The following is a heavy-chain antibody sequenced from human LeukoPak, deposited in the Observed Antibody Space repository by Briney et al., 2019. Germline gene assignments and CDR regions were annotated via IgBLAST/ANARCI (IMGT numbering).Heavy chain of an antibody. D-gene: IGHD6-13*01. CDR3: ARSSSFTRDFDY. J-gene: IGHJ4*02. V-gene: IGHV4-30-4*08. CDR2: IYYSGST. CDR1: GFTFSSYA. Sequence: LRLSCAASGFTFSSYAMSWVRQPPGKGLEWIGYIYYSGSTYYNPSLKSRVTISVDTSKNQFSLKLSSVTAADTAVYYCARSSSFTRDFDYWGQGTLVTVSS.